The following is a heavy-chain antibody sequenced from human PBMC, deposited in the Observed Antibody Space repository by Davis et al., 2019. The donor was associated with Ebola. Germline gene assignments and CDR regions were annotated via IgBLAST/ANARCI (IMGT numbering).Heavy chain of an antibody. J-gene: IGHJ6*02. CDR2: ISSSGSTI. CDR3: ARDITIFGVVIAGGMDV. Sequence: PGGSLRLSCAASGFTFSSYEMNWVRQAPGKGLEWVSYISSSGSTIYYADSVKGRFTISRDNAKNSLYLQMNSLRAEDTAVYYCARDITIFGVVIAGGMDVWGQGTTVTVSS. CDR1: GFTFSSYE. D-gene: IGHD3-3*01. V-gene: IGHV3-48*03.